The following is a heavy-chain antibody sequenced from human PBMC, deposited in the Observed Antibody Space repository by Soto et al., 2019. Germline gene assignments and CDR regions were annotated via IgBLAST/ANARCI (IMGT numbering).Heavy chain of an antibody. Sequence: QVQLQESGPGLVKPSETLSLTCTVSSVSIITEKWWSWVRQPPGKGMEWIGEIYHSGSSHYSPSLKSRVIKSQEKSKNQCARKLSSVTAADTGVYYCAKGGGHGSDGVCYAFEVWGQGTMVAVSS. CDR2: IYHSGSS. CDR3: AKGGGHGSDGVCYAFEV. D-gene: IGHD2-8*01. CDR1: SVSIITEKW. V-gene: IGHV4-4*02. J-gene: IGHJ3*01.